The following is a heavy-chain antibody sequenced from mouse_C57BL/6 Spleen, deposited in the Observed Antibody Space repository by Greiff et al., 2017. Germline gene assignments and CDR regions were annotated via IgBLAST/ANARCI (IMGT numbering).Heavy chain of an antibody. CDR2: INPNNGGT. V-gene: IGHV1-18*01. D-gene: IGHD1-1*01. Sequence: EVQLQQSGPELVKPGASVKIPCKASGYTFTDYNMDWVKQSHGKSLEWIGDINPNNGGTIYNQKFKGKATLTVDKSSSTAYMELRSLTSEDNAVNYCAREGVPYYCGSSYWYFEVWGTGTTVTVSS. CDR3: AREGVPYYCGSSYWYFEV. J-gene: IGHJ1*03. CDR1: GYTFTDYN.